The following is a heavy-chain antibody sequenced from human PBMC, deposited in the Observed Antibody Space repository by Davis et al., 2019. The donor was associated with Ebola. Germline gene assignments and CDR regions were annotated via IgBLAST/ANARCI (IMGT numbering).Heavy chain of an antibody. J-gene: IGHJ4*02. V-gene: IGHV1-18*04. D-gene: IGHD1-26*01. CDR1: GYTFTSYG. CDR3: AGVGEWELLGGVDY. Sequence: ASVKVSCKASGYTFTSYGISWVRQAPGQGLEWMGWISAYNGNTNYAQKLQGRVTMTTDTSTSTAYMELRSLRSDDTAVYYCAGVGEWELLGGVDYWGQGTLVTVSS. CDR2: ISAYNGNT.